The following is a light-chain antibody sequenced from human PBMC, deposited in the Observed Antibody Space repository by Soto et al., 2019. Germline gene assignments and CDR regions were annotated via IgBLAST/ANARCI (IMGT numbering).Light chain of an antibody. Sequence: EIVMTQSPATLSVSPGERATLSCRASQSVSSNLAWYQQKPGQAPRLLIYGASTRATGIPARFSGSGSGTEFTLTISSPQSEDFAVYYCQHYNNWWTFGQGTKVEIK. J-gene: IGKJ1*01. CDR1: QSVSSN. CDR2: GAS. V-gene: IGKV3-15*01. CDR3: QHYNNWWT.